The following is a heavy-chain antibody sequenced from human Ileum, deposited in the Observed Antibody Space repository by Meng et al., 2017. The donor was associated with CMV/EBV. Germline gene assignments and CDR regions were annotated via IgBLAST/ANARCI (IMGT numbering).Heavy chain of an antibody. CDR3: AGVTTTLPSSPFDP. V-gene: IGHV1-69*02. CDR2: NIPNLGIA. CDR1: EGTFSNYT. Sequence: VQLLQAASERKNPGASVTVSRKAFEGTFSNYTINWLRQDPGQGLEWMGRNIPNLGIANFARNILDRVTITADKSTSTAYMELSSLRSEDTAVYYCAGVTTTLPSSPFDPWGLGTLVTVSS. J-gene: IGHJ5*02. D-gene: IGHD2-21*02.